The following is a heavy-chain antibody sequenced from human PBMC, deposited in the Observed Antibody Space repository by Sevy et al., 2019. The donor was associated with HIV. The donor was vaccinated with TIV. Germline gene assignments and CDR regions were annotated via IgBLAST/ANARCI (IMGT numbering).Heavy chain of an antibody. V-gene: IGHV3-23*01. CDR2: ITISGGNT. D-gene: IGHD3-22*01. J-gene: IGHJ5*02. CDR3: AKDHDNNWSDP. CDR1: GFTFSLYA. Sequence: GGSLRLSCTASGFTFSLYAMTWVRQAPGKGLEWVSTITISGGNTYYADSVKGRFTISRDNSKNTLYLQMNSLRAEDTAIYFCAKDHDNNWSDPWGQGTLVTVSS.